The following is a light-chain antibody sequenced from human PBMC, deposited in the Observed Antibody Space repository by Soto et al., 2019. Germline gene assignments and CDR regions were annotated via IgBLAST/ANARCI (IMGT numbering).Light chain of an antibody. CDR2: RND. CDR3: AAWDDSLSGSYV. V-gene: IGLV1-47*01. J-gene: IGLJ1*01. Sequence: QSVLTQPPSASGTPGQRVTVSCSGSSSNIGNNYVFWYQHLPGTAPILLIYRNDQRPSGVSARFSGSKSGTSASLAISGLRSEDEADYYCAAWDDSLSGSYVFGPGTKLTVL. CDR1: SSNIGNNY.